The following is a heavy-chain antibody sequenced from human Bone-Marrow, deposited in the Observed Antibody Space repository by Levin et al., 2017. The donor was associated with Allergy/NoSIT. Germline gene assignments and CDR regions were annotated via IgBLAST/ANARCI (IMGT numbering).Heavy chain of an antibody. V-gene: IGHV3-33*01. CDR1: GFTFSSFG. CDR2: MWYDGSQE. Sequence: GGSLRLSCAASGFTFSSFGMHWVRQAPGRGLEWVAVMWYDGSQEYYGDSVKGRFTISRDNAKNTLYLHLTDLRVEDSAFYYCVRDPGCTSWGVDYWGQGTLVTVSS. CDR3: VRDPGCTSWGVDY. D-gene: IGHD2-2*01. J-gene: IGHJ4*01.